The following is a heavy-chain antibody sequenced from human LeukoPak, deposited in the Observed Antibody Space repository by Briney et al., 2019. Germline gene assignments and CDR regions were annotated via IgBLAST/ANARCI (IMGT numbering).Heavy chain of an antibody. CDR2: ISYDGSNK. Sequence: GGSLRLSCAASGFTVSSYWMSWVRQAPGKGLEWVAVISYDGSNKYYADSVKGRFTISRDNSKNTLYLQMNSLRAEDTAVYYCARRGYYYSVDYWGQGTLVTVSS. D-gene: IGHD3-22*01. CDR3: ARRGYYYSVDY. CDR1: GFTVSSYW. V-gene: IGHV3-30*03. J-gene: IGHJ4*02.